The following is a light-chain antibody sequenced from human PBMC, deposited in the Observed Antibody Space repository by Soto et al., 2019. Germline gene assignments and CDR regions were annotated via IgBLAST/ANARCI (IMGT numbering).Light chain of an antibody. Sequence: ALTQPASVSGSPGQSITISCSGSSSDFGGYNYVSWYQHHPGLAPNLILYDVNFLLSGVSNRFSGSKSGNTASLTISGLQAEDEADYFCSSYTGTSTLYVFGSGTKVTVL. CDR2: DVN. V-gene: IGLV2-14*03. J-gene: IGLJ1*01. CDR1: SSDFGGYNY. CDR3: SSYTGTSTLYV.